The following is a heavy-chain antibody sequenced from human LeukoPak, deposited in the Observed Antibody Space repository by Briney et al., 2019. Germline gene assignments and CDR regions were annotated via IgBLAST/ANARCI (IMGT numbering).Heavy chain of an antibody. CDR3: AKRPAVYYDSSGQFDP. CDR2: ISGSGGST. D-gene: IGHD3-22*01. Sequence: GGSLRLSCAASGFTFASYAMGWVRQAPGKGLDWVSAISGSGGSTYYADSVKGRFTISRDNSKSTLYLQMNSLRAEDTAVYYCAKRPAVYYDSSGQFDPWGQGTLVAVSS. J-gene: IGHJ5*02. CDR1: GFTFASYA. V-gene: IGHV3-23*01.